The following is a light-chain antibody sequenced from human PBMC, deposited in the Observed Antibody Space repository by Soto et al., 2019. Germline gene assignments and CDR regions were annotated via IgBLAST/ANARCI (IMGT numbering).Light chain of an antibody. V-gene: IGKV1-5*01. J-gene: IGKJ1*01. Sequence: DIQMTQSPSTLSASVGDRVTITCRASQTISTWLAWYQQKPGKAPKLLIYDASTLQSGVPSSFSGSGSGTQFTLTISGLQPDDFAIYYCQQYDSFLWTFGQGTKVEIK. CDR3: QQYDSFLWT. CDR2: DAS. CDR1: QTISTW.